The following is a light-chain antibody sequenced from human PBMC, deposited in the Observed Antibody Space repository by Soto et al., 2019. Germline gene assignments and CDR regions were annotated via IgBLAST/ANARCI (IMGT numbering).Light chain of an antibody. CDR1: QSVSSN. Sequence: EIVMTQSPATLSVSPGERATLSCRASQSVSSNLAWYQQKPGQAPRLLIYGASTRATGIPARFSGSGSGTEFTLTISSLQSEDFAVYYCQQYNNWLSGTFGQGTKLRSN. V-gene: IGKV3-15*01. J-gene: IGKJ2*02. CDR2: GAS. CDR3: QQYNNWLSGT.